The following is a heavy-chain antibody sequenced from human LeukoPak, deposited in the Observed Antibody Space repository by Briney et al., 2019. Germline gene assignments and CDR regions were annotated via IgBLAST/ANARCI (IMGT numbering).Heavy chain of an antibody. Sequence: SETLSLTCTVSGGSFSSYYWSWIRQPAGKGMEWIGRIYTSGSTNYNPSLKSRVTMSVDTSKNQFSLKLSSVTAADTAVYYCARDRGYYYDSSGYIDYWGQGTLVTVSS. J-gene: IGHJ4*02. CDR2: IYTSGST. CDR3: ARDRGYYYDSSGYIDY. CDR1: GGSFSSYY. V-gene: IGHV4-4*07. D-gene: IGHD3-22*01.